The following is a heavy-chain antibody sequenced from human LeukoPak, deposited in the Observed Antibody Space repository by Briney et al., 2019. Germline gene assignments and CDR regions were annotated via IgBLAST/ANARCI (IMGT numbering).Heavy chain of an antibody. J-gene: IGHJ4*02. CDR1: GFTFSSYG. D-gene: IGHD5-18*01. Sequence: GGSLRLSCAASGFTFSSYGMHWVRQAPGKGLEWVAVISYDGSNKYYADSVKGRFTISRDNSKNTLYLQMNSLRAEDTAVYYCATRGYSYGYMSDYWGQGTLVTVSS. V-gene: IGHV3-30*03. CDR2: ISYDGSNK. CDR3: ATRGYSYGYMSDY.